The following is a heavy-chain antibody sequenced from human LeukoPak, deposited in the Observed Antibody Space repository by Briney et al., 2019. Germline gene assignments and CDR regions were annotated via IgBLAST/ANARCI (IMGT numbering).Heavy chain of an antibody. CDR1: GFTFSNYG. CDR3: AKDKGEQIFQLGY. D-gene: IGHD3-16*01. Sequence: PGRSLRLSCAASGFTFSNYGMHWVRQAPGKGLEWVAVIWYDGSNKDYADSVKGRFTISRDNSKNTLYLQMNSLRAEDTAVYYCAKDKGEQIFQLGYWGQGTLVTVSS. V-gene: IGHV3-33*06. J-gene: IGHJ4*02. CDR2: IWYDGSNK.